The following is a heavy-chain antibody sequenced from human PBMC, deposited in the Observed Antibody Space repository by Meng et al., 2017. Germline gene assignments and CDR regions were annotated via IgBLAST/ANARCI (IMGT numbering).Heavy chain of an antibody. CDR2: MNPNSGNT. CDR3: ARVLSGWYSGFDY. J-gene: IGHJ4*02. V-gene: IGHV1-8*01. CDR1: GYTFTSYD. D-gene: IGHD6-19*01. Sequence: ASVKVSCKASGYTFTSYDINWVRQATGQGLEWMGWMNPNSGNTGYAQKFQGRVTITADESTSTAYMELTSLRSEDTAVYYCARVLSGWYSGFDYWGQGTLVTVSS.